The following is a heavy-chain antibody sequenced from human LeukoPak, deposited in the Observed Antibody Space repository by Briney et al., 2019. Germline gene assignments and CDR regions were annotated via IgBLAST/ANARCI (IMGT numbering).Heavy chain of an antibody. J-gene: IGHJ4*02. CDR2: ISYDGSNK. D-gene: IGHD6-19*01. V-gene: IGHV3-30-3*01. CDR1: GFTFSSYA. CDR3: ARGQWLAQFDY. Sequence: GGSLRLSCAASGFTFSSYAMHWVRQAPGKGLEWVAVISYDGSNKYYADSVKGRFTISRDNSKNTLYLQMNSLRAEDTAVYYCARGQWLAQFDYWGQGTLVTVSS.